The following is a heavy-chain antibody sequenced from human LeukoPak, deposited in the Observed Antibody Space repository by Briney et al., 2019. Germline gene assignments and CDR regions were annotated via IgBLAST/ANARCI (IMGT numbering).Heavy chain of an antibody. CDR2: INPSGGST. CDR1: GYTFTSYY. CDR3: ARALQGGGVLYYFDY. D-gene: IGHD1-26*01. J-gene: IGHJ4*02. Sequence: ASVKVSCKASGYTFTSYYMHWVRQAPGQGLEWMGIINPSGGSTSYAQKFQGRVTMTRDTSTSTVYMELSSLRSEDTAVYYCARALQGGGVLYYFDYWGQGTLATVSS. V-gene: IGHV1-46*01.